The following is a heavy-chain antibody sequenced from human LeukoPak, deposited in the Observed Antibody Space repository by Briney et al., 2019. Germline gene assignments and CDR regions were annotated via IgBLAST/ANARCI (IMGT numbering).Heavy chain of an antibody. CDR1: GGTFSSYA. J-gene: IGHJ4*02. Sequence: ASVKVSCKASGGTFSSYAISWVRQAPGQGLEWMGGIIPIFGTANYAQKFRGRVTITADESTSTAYMELSSLRSEDTAVYYCARDLDYGDYPYNFDYWGQGTLVTVSS. V-gene: IGHV1-69*13. D-gene: IGHD4-17*01. CDR3: ARDLDYGDYPYNFDY. CDR2: IIPIFGTA.